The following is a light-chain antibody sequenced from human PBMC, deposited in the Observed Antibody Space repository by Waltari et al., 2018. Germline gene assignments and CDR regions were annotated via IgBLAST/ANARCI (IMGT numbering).Light chain of an antibody. J-gene: IGKJ1*01. Sequence: DIQMTQSPSSLSASVGDRITITGQASQDINTYLHLYQQKPGKVPKLLVYDASNLETGVPSRFSGSGSMTEFTFTIRSLQPEDIATYYCQQYENIPRTFGQGTNVESK. CDR2: DAS. CDR1: QDINTY. CDR3: QQYENIPRT. V-gene: IGKV1-33*01.